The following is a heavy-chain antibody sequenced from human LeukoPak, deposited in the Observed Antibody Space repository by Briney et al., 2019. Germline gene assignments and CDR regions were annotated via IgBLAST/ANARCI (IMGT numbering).Heavy chain of an antibody. V-gene: IGHV1-8*01. CDR3: ARGGSWGDWYFDL. CDR1: GYTFTNFD. J-gene: IGHJ2*01. D-gene: IGHD3-16*01. Sequence: GASVKVSCKASGYTFTNFDINWVRQAPGQGLEWMGWMNPNSGNTGYAQKFQGRVTITRNTSISTAYMELSSLRSEDTAVYYCARGGSWGDWYFDLWGRGTLVTVSS. CDR2: MNPNSGNT.